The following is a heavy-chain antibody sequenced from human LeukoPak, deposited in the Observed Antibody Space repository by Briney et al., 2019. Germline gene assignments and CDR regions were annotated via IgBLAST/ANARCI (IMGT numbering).Heavy chain of an antibody. V-gene: IGHV3-23*01. CDR2: ISGSGSGGST. CDR3: AKVGPGDYGWRYFDY. Sequence: GGSLRLSCAASGFTFSSSALSWVRQAPGKGLEWVSNISGSGSGGSTYYADSVKGRFTISRDNSKSTLYLQMNSLRAEDTAVYYCAKVGPGDYGWRYFDYWGQGTLVTVSS. J-gene: IGHJ4*02. CDR1: GFTFSSSA. D-gene: IGHD3-10*01.